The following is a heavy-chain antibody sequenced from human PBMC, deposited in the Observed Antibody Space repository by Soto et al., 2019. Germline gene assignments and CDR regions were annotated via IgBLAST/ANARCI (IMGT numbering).Heavy chain of an antibody. J-gene: IGHJ4*02. CDR1: GFTFSSYS. D-gene: IGHD4-17*01. CDR2: ISSSSSYI. CDR3: ASSTATTVSFDY. V-gene: IGHV3-21*01. Sequence: EVQLVESGGGLVKPGGSLRLSCAASGFTFSSYSMNWVRQAPGKGLEWVSSISSSSSYIYYADSVKGRFTISRDNAKNSLYLQMNSLRAEDTAVYYCASSTATTVSFDYWGQGTLVTVSS.